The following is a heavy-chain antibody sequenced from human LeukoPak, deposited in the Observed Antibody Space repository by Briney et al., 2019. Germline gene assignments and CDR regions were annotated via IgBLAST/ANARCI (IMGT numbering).Heavy chain of an antibody. J-gene: IGHJ4*02. CDR1: GGSISSYY. D-gene: IGHD4-11*01. Sequence: SETLSLTCTVSGGSISSYYWSWIRQPAGKGLEWIGRFYISGSTNYNPSLKSRVTVSVDTSKNQLSLRLNSVTAADTAVYYCARDFLLQSEGLFDYWGQGTLVTVSS. V-gene: IGHV4-4*07. CDR2: FYISGST. CDR3: ARDFLLQSEGLFDY.